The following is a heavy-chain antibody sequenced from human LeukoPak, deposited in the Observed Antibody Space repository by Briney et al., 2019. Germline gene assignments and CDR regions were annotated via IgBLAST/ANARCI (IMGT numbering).Heavy chain of an antibody. D-gene: IGHD5-24*01. CDR2: IHYSGST. V-gene: IGHV4-59*01. CDR1: GGSISSYY. Sequence: PSETLSLTCTVSGGSISSYYWSWIRQPPGKGLEWIGYIHYSGSTNYNPSLKSRVTISVDTSKNQFSLKLSSVTAADTAVYYCARDRGDGYNDRNWFDPWGQGTLVTVSS. J-gene: IGHJ5*02. CDR3: ARDRGDGYNDRNWFDP.